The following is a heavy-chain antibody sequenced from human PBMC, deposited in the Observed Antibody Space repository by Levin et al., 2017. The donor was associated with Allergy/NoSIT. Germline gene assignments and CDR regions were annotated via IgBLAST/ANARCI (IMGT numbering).Heavy chain of an antibody. V-gene: IGHV4-59*01. CDR1: GGSISSYT. J-gene: IGHJ4*02. D-gene: IGHD2-2*01. CDR2: ISYSGSP. CDR3: ATGYGQVLWDS. Sequence: SETLSLSCTVFGGSISSYTLSWIRQPPGKGLEWIGHISYSGSPNYNPSLKSRITMSLDTSNKQFSLNLTSVTAADTAVYYCATGYGQVLWDSWGQGTLVTVSA.